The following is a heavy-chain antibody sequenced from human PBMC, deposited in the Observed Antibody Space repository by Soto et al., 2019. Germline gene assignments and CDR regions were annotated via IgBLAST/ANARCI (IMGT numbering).Heavy chain of an antibody. V-gene: IGHV1-18*01. J-gene: IGHJ4*02. CDR3: ARDRYDFWSGYYPRAFDY. Sequence: ASVKVSCKASGYTFTSYGISWVRQAPGQGLEWMGWISAYNGNTNYAQKLQGRVTMTTDTSTSTAYMELRSLRSDDTAVYYCARDRYDFWSGYYPRAFDYWGQGTLVT. CDR2: ISAYNGNT. D-gene: IGHD3-3*01. CDR1: GYTFTSYG.